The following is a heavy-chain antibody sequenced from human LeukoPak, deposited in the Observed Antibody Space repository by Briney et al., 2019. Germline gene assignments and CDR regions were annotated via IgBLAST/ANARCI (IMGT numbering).Heavy chain of an antibody. Sequence: TLSLTCAVSGGSISSGGYSWSWIRQPPGKGLEWIGYIYHSGSTYYNPSLKSRVTISVDRSKNQFSLKLSSVTAADTAVYYCASNYYDRVRVDYWGQGTLVTVSS. CDR2: IYHSGST. CDR3: ASNYYDRVRVDY. CDR1: GGSISSGGYS. V-gene: IGHV4-30-2*01. J-gene: IGHJ4*02. D-gene: IGHD3-22*01.